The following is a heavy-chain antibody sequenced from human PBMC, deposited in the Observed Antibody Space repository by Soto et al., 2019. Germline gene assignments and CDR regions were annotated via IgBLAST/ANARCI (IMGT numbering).Heavy chain of an antibody. D-gene: IGHD3-10*01. CDR2: IGTLSDT. J-gene: IGHJ5*02. V-gene: IGHV3-13*01. CDR1: GFAFSTFD. Sequence: GGSLRLSCAGSGFAFSTFDIHWVRQAPGKGLEWVSGIGTLSDTFYAASVQGRFTISRQNAKNSVYLQMNSLRAGDTAFYYCARGRSFSYDSTPPPMFAPWGQGTLVPVSS. CDR3: ARGRSFSYDSTPPPMFAP.